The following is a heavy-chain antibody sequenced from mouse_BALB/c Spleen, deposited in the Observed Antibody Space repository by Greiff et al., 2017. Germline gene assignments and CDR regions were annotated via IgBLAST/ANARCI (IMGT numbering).Heavy chain of an antibody. CDR1: GYSITGYY. Sequence: VQLQQSGPEMVKPGASVKISCKASGYSITGYYMHWVKQSHVKSLEWIGRINPYNGATSYNQNFKDKASLTVDKSSSTAYMELHSLTSEDSAVYYCARSATMRYAMDYWGQGTSVTVSS. CDR2: INPYNGAT. J-gene: IGHJ4*01. D-gene: IGHD2-4*01. CDR3: ARSATMRYAMDY. V-gene: IGHV1-31*01.